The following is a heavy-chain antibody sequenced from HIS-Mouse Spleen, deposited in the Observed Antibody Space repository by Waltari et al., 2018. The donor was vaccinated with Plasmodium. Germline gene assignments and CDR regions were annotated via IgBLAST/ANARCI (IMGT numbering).Heavy chain of an antibody. J-gene: IGHJ4*02. CDR3: ARGPTYSNSYYFDY. Sequence: EVQLVESGGGLVQPGGSLRLSCAASGFTFSSYDMHWVRQATGKGLEWVSAIGTAGDTYYPGSVKGRFTISRENAKNSLYLQMNSLRAGDTAVYYCARGPTYSNSYYFDYWGQGTLVTVSS. V-gene: IGHV3-13*01. CDR2: IGTAGDT. CDR1: GFTFSSYD. D-gene: IGHD6-6*01.